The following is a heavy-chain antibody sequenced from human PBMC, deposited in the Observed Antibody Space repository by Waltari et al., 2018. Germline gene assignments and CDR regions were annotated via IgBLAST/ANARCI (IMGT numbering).Heavy chain of an antibody. CDR1: GYTFTSYD. CDR3: ARDYYYYYGMDV. CDR2: MNPNSGNT. J-gene: IGHJ6*02. Sequence: QVQLVQSGAEVKKPGASVKVSCKDSGYTFTSYDINWVRQATGQGLEWMGWMNPNSGNTGYAQKFQGRVTMTRNTSISTAYMELSSLRSEDTAVYYCARDYYYYYGMDVWGQGTTVTVSS. V-gene: IGHV1-8*01.